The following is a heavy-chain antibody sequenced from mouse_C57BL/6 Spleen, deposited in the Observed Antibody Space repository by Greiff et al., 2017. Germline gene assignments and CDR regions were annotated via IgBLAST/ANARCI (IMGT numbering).Heavy chain of an antibody. V-gene: IGHV1-69*01. D-gene: IGHD2-1*01. J-gene: IGHJ2*01. CDR1: GYTFTSYW. CDR2: IDPSDSYT. Sequence: QVQLQQPGAELVMPGASVKLSCKASGYTFTSYWMHWVKQRPGQGLEWIGEIDPSDSYTNYNQKFKGKSTWTVDKSSSTAYMQLSSLTSEDSAVYCCARSDGNFDYGGQGTTLTVSS. CDR3: ARSDGNFDY.